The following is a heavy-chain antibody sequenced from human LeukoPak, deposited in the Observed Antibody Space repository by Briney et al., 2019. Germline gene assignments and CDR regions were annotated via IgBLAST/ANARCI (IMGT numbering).Heavy chain of an antibody. CDR2: ISYDGSNK. D-gene: IGHD2-15*01. J-gene: IGHJ4*02. CDR3: AKSRVVAATDY. CDR1: GFTFSSYG. V-gene: IGHV3-30*18. Sequence: GGSLRLSCAASGFTFSSYGMHWVRQAPGKGLEWVAVISYDGSNKYYADSVKGRFTISRDNSKNTLCLQMNSLRAEDTAVYYCAKSRVVAATDYWGQGTLVTVSS.